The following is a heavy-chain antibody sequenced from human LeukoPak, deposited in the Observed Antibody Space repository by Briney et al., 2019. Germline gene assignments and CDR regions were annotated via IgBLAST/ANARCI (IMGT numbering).Heavy chain of an antibody. V-gene: IGHV4-34*01. J-gene: IGHJ2*01. Sequence: SETLSLTCAVYGGSFSGYYWSWIRQPPGKGLEWIGEINHSGSTYYNPSLKSRVTISVDRSKNQFSLKLSSVTAADTAVYYCARAQPYTRYYYDSSGYPYWYFDLWGRGTLVTVSS. CDR2: INHSGST. D-gene: IGHD3-22*01. CDR3: ARAQPYTRYYYDSSGYPYWYFDL. CDR1: GGSFSGYY.